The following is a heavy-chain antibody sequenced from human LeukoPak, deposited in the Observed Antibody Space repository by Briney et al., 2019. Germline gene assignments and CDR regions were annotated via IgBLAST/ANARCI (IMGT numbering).Heavy chain of an antibody. CDR3: ARCMGIAAAGNYYYYGMDV. V-gene: IGHV4-59*12. CDR1: GGSMSPYH. D-gene: IGHD6-13*01. Sequence: PSETLSLTCTVSGGSMSPYHWGWIRQPPGKGLEWTGYIYYSGSTNYNPSLKSRVTISVDTSKNQFSLKLSSVTAADTAVYYCARCMGIAAAGNYYYYGMDVWGQGTTVTVSS. CDR2: IYYSGST. J-gene: IGHJ6*02.